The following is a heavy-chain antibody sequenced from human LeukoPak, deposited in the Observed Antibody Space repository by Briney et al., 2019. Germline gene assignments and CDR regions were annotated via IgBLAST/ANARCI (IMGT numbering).Heavy chain of an antibody. CDR2: NSDGSTT. V-gene: IGHV3-74*01. J-gene: IGHJ4*02. CDR3: ARAFGSGSQVINYFDF. CDR1: GFTFITYW. D-gene: IGHD3-10*01. Sequence: PGGSLRLSCAASGFTFITYWMHWVRQAPGKGLVWVSSNSDGSTTTYADSVKGRFTISRDNAKNVVYLQMNSLRAEDTAVYYCARAFGSGSQVINYFDFWGQGTLVTVSS.